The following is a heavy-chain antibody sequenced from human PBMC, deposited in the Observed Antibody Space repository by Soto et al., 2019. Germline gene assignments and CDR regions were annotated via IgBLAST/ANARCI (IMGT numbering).Heavy chain of an antibody. D-gene: IGHD6-13*01. CDR3: ARERPDGSRLDL. V-gene: IGHV4-30-4*01. CDR2: IYYSGST. Sequence: SETLSLTCTVSGGSISSGDYYWSWIRQPPGKGLEWIGYIYYSGSTYYNPSLKSRVTISVDTSKNQFSLKLSSVTAADTAVYYCARERPDGSRLDLWGQGTLVTVS. J-gene: IGHJ5*02. CDR1: GGSISSGDYY.